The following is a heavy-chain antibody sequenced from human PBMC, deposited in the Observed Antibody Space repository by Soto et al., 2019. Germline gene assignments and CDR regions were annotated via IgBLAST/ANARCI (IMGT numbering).Heavy chain of an antibody. CDR3: ARGAATVTPGWFDP. D-gene: IGHD4-17*01. Sequence: SETLSLTCAVYGGSFSGYYWSWIRQPPGKGLEWIGEINHSGSTNYNPSLKSRVAISVDTSKNQFSLKVSFVTAADTAVYYCARGAATVTPGWFDPWGQGTLVTVSS. V-gene: IGHV4-34*01. J-gene: IGHJ5*02. CDR1: GGSFSGYY. CDR2: INHSGST.